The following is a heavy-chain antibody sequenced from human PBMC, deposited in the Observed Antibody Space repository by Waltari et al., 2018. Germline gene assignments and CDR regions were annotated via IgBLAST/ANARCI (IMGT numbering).Heavy chain of an antibody. J-gene: IGHJ4*02. CDR1: GYTFTDYY. V-gene: IGHV1-69-2*01. D-gene: IGHD1-26*01. CDR3: ATRGWDEGGFDY. CDR2: VDPEDCET. Sequence: EVQLVQSGAEVKKPGATVKISCKVSGYTFTDYYMHWVQQAPGKGLEWMGLVDPEDCETIHAERCEGRVTIAADTSTDTAYVELGSRGSEETAVYDCATRGWDEGGFDYWGQGTLVTVSS.